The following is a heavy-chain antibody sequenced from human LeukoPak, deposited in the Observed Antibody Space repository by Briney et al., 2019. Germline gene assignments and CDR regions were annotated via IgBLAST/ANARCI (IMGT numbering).Heavy chain of an antibody. CDR3: ARDRIAARPGGLDY. D-gene: IGHD6-6*01. CDR1: GGSISSGDYY. CDR2: IYYSGSA. V-gene: IGHV4-30-4*01. J-gene: IGHJ4*02. Sequence: SQTLSLTCTVSGGSISSGDYYWSWIRQPPGKGLEWIGYIYYSGSAYYNPSLESRITISVDTSKNQFSLKLSSVTAADPAVYYCARDRIAARPGGLDYWGQGTLFTVSS.